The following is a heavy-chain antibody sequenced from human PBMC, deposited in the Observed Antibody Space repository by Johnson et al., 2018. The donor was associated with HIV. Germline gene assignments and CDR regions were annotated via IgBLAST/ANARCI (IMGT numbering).Heavy chain of an antibody. V-gene: IGHV3-64*01. CDR2: ISSNGGST. D-gene: IGHD2-21*02. J-gene: IGHJ3*02. Sequence: VQLVESGGGVVQPGGSLRLACAASGFTFSSYAMHWVRQVPGKGLEYVSAISSNGGSTYYANSVKGRFTISRDNSKNTLYLQMGSLRAEDMAVYYCARKVVTADDAFDIWGQGTMVTVSS. CDR3: ARKVVTADDAFDI. CDR1: GFTFSSYA.